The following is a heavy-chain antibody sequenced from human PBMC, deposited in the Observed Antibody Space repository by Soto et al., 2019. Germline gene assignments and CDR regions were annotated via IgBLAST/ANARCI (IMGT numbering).Heavy chain of an antibody. CDR3: ARQGFGPLHGLVDV. CDR1: GGSISRYY. D-gene: IGHD3-10*01. J-gene: IGHJ6*02. CDR2: VHHSWGS. Sequence: PSETLSLTYTVSGGSISRYYWSWFQQSPGKRMEWIGYVHHSWGSSYNPSLQSRVAISLDTSKSQFSLKVTSVTATDTAVYYCARQGFGPLHGLVDVWGQGTTVTVSS. V-gene: IGHV4-59*08.